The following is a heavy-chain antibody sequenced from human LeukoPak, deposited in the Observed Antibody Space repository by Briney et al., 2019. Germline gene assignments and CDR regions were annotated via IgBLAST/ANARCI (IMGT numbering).Heavy chain of an antibody. J-gene: IGHJ4*02. CDR1: GGSISSSSYY. V-gene: IGHV4-39*07. Sequence: PSETLSLTCTVSGGSISSSSYYWGWIRQPPGKGLEWIGSIYYSGSTYYNPSLKSRVTISVDTSKNQFSLKLSSVTAADTAVYYCARDLIYCSGGSCYLDYWGQGTLVTVSS. D-gene: IGHD2-15*01. CDR3: ARDLIYCSGGSCYLDY. CDR2: IYYSGST.